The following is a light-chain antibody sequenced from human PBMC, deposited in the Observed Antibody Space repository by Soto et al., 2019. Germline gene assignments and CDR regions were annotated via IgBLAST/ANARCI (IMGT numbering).Light chain of an antibody. CDR2: DAS. V-gene: IGKV1-5*01. J-gene: IGKJ5*01. CDR3: QQYSHLIT. Sequence: DIQMTQSPSTLSGSVGDRVTITCRASQTISSRLAWYQQKPWKAPKLLIYDASNLETGVPSRFSGSGSGTDFTFTISSLQPEDIATYYCQQYSHLITFGQGTRLEIK. CDR1: QTISSR.